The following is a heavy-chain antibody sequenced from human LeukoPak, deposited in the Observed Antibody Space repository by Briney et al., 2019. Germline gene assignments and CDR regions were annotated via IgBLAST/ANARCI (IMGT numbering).Heavy chain of an antibody. V-gene: IGHV3-7*01. CDR3: AELGITMIGGV. CDR1: GFTFSSYW. D-gene: IGHD3-10*02. CDR2: IKQDGSER. J-gene: IGHJ6*04. Sequence: GGSLRLSCAVSGFTFSSYWMSWVRQAPGKGLEWVANIKQDGSERYYVDSLKGQFTISRDNAKNSLYLQMNSLRAEDTAVYYCAELGITMIGGVWGKGTRSPSPQ.